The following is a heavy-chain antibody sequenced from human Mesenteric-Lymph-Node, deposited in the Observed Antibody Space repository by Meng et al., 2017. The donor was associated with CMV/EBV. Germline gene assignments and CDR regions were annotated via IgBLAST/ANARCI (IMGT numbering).Heavy chain of an antibody. CDR1: GFTFDDYA. V-gene: IGHV3-9*01. J-gene: IGHJ3*02. CDR2: IIWNSDSI. Sequence: GGSLRLSCAAFGFTFDDYAMHWVRQAPGKGLEWVSTIIWNSDSIGYADSVKGRFTISRDNPKNTLYLQMTSLRAEDTAVYYCARIFGGGACDIWGQGTRVTVSS. D-gene: IGHD3-3*01. CDR3: ARIFGGGACDI.